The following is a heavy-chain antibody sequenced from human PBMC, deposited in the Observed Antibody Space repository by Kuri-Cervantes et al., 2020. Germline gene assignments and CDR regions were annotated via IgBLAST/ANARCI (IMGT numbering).Heavy chain of an antibody. CDR3: ARSVYCSGGSCYPYYYYMDV. D-gene: IGHD2-15*01. Sequence: GGSLRLSCVSSGFTFSSYEINRVRQAPGKGLEWISYIDNSGSTTFYSDSVKGRFTISRDNAKNSLYLQMNSLRAEDTAVYYCARSVYCSGGSCYPYYYYMDVWGKGTTVTVSS. CDR1: GFTFSSYE. J-gene: IGHJ6*03. CDR2: IDNSGSTT. V-gene: IGHV3-48*03.